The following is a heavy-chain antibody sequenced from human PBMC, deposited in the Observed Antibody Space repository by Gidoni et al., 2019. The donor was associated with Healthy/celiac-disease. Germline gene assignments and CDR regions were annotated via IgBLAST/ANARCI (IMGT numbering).Heavy chain of an antibody. V-gene: IGHV3-21*01. Sequence: EVQLVESGGGLVKPGGSLRLSCAASGFTFSSYSMNWVRQAPGKGLEWVSSISSSSSYIYYADSVKGRFTISRDNAKNSLYLQMNSLRAEDTAVYYCASDAYYYGSGIEWFDPWGQGTLVTVSS. J-gene: IGHJ5*02. CDR2: ISSSSSYI. CDR1: GFTFSSYS. CDR3: ASDAYYYGSGIEWFDP. D-gene: IGHD3-10*01.